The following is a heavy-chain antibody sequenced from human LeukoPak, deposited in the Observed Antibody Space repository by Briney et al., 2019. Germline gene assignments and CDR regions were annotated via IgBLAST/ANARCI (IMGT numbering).Heavy chain of an antibody. CDR3: ARCFSHYDFWSGTYYFDY. J-gene: IGHJ4*02. Sequence: GESLKISCKGSGYSFTSYWIGWVRQMPGKGLEWMGIIYPGDSDTRYSPSFQGQVTISADKSISTAYVQWSSLKASDTAMYYCARCFSHYDFWSGTYYFDYWGQGTLVTVSS. V-gene: IGHV5-51*01. CDR2: IYPGDSDT. D-gene: IGHD3-3*01. CDR1: GYSFTSYW.